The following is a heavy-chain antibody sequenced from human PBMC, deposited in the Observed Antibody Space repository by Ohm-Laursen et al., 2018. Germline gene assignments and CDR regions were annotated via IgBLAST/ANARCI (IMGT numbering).Heavy chain of an antibody. CDR1: GCTFTSYD. J-gene: IGHJ4*02. V-gene: IGHV1-8*01. CDR3: ARGQRHDSSGEHFDY. Sequence: SSVKVSCKTSGCTFTSYDINWVRQATGQGLEWMGWMNPNSGNTGYAQKFQGRVTMTRNTSISTAYMELSSLRSEDTAVYYCARGQRHDSSGEHFDYWGQGTLVTVSS. CDR2: MNPNSGNT. D-gene: IGHD3-22*01.